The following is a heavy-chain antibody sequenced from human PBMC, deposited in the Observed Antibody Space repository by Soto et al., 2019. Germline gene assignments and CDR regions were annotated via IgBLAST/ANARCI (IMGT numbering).Heavy chain of an antibody. J-gene: IGHJ4*02. D-gene: IGHD4-17*01. CDR3: ARTTAVPNTLRSRYFFDY. V-gene: IGHV4-61*01. Sequence: SETLSLTCSASGGSVSDKTYYWSWIRQPPGKRLEWIGYVYYSGTTNYNPSLKSRVTISVDLSKNRFSLRLSSVTTADTALYYCARTTAVPNTLRSRYFFDYWGQGTLVTVSS. CDR1: GGSVSDKTYY. CDR2: VYYSGTT.